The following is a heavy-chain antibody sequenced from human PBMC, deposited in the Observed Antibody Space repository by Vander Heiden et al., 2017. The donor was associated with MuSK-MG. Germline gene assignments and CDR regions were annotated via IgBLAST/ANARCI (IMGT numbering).Heavy chain of an antibody. CDR1: GFSLSTSGVG. J-gene: IGHJ5*02. V-gene: IGHV2-5*02. D-gene: IGHD3-10*01. CDR2: IYWDDDK. CDR3: AHRRAYGSGSYYNVRWFDP. Sequence: QITLKESGPTPVKPTQTLTLTCTFSGFSLSTSGVGVGWIRQPPGKALEWLALIYWDDDKRYSPSLKSRLTITKDTSKNQVVLTMTNMDPVDTATYYCAHRRAYGSGSYYNVRWFDPWGQGTLVTVSS.